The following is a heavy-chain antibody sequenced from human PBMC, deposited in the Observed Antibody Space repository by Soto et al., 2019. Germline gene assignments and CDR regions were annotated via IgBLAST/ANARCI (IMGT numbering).Heavy chain of an antibody. D-gene: IGHD6-19*01. V-gene: IGHV3-48*02. CDR2: ITSDTNTI. CDR3: ARSVEGHFDY. CDR1: GFPFSIYS. Sequence: EVQLVESGGGLVQPGGSLRLTCAASGFPFSIYSMNWVRQAPGKGLEWSSYITSDTNTIKYADSVKGRFTISRDNVKNLVYLQMNSLRDEDTAVYFCARSVEGHFDYWGQGTVVTVSS. J-gene: IGHJ4*02.